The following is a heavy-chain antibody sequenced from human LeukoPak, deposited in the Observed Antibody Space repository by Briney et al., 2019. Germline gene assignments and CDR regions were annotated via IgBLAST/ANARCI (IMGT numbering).Heavy chain of an antibody. CDR2: INYSGST. J-gene: IGHJ6*03. CDR3: ARTYFDLTYYYYYMDV. V-gene: IGHV4-39*07. Sequence: SETLSLTCFVSGGSVSSSRNYWGWIRQSPGKGLEWIGSINYSGSTSYNPSLKSRVTISVDTSKNQFSLKLSSVTAADTAVYYCARTYFDLTYYYYYMDVWGKGTTVTISS. CDR1: GGSVSSSRNY. D-gene: IGHD3-9*01.